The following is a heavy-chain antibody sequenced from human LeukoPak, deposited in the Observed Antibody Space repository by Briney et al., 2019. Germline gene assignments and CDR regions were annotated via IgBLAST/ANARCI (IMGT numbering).Heavy chain of an antibody. D-gene: IGHD3-22*01. V-gene: IGHV3-23*01. J-gene: IGHJ4*02. CDR2: ITGSGGST. Sequence: SGGSLRLSCAASGFTFNNYAMSWVRQAPGKGLEWVSAITGSGGSTYYADSVRGRFTISRDNSKNTLYLQMNSLRAKDTAVYYCAKRDSSGYYYFDYWGQGTLVTVSS. CDR1: GFTFNNYA. CDR3: AKRDSSGYYYFDY.